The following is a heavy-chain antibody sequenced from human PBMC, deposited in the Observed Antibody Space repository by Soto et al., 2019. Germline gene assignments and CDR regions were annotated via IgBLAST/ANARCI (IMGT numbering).Heavy chain of an antibody. J-gene: IGHJ6*02. D-gene: IGHD6-13*01. CDR2: ISGSDDST. Sequence: EVQLLESGGGLVQPGGSLRLSCAASGFTFSSYAMSWVRQAPGKGLEWVSVISGSDDSTYYADSVRGRFTISRDNSKNTLYLQMNSLRAEATAVYYCAKDRDGAAAGPTKFYGMDLWGHGTTVTVSS. CDR3: AKDRDGAAAGPTKFYGMDL. CDR1: GFTFSSYA. V-gene: IGHV3-23*01.